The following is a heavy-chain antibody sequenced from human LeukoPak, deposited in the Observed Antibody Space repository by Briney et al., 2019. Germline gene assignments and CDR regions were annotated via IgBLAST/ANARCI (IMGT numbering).Heavy chain of an antibody. J-gene: IGHJ4*02. V-gene: IGHV1-46*01. D-gene: IGHD3-22*01. CDR3: ARDPHYYDSSGYRYYFDY. Sequence: ASVKVSCKASGYSFIGYYMHWVRQAPGQGLEWMGIINPSGGSTSYAQKFQGRVTMTRDMSTSTVYMELSSLRSEDTAVYYCARDPHYYDSSGYRYYFDYWGQGTLVTVSS. CDR2: INPSGGST. CDR1: GYSFIGYY.